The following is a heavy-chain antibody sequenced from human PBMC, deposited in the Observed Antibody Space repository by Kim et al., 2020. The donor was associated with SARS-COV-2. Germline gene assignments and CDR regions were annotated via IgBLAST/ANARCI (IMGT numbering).Heavy chain of an antibody. V-gene: IGHV3-66*01. CDR3: AREPSTYFDY. CDR2: ST. Sequence: STYYADSVKGRLTISRDDSKNTVYLQMNSLRAEDTALYFCAREPSTYFDYWGQGTLVTVSS. J-gene: IGHJ4*02.